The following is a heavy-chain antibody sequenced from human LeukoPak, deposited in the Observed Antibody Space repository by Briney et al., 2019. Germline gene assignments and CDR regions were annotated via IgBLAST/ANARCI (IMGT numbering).Heavy chain of an antibody. Sequence: ATVKVSCKASGYTFTGYYMHWVRQAPGQGLEWMGWINPSSGGTNYAQKFQGRVTMTRDTSISTAYMELSRLRSDDTAVYYCARDPGYCSGGSCPLGPNWGQGTLVTVSS. CDR2: INPSSGGT. CDR3: ARDPGYCSGGSCPLGPN. D-gene: IGHD2-15*01. V-gene: IGHV1-2*02. J-gene: IGHJ4*02. CDR1: GYTFTGYY.